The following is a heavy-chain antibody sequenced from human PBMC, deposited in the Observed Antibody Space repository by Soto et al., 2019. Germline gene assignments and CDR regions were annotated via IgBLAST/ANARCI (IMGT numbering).Heavy chain of an antibody. D-gene: IGHD4-4*01. CDR3: ARVPFYSNYFDY. J-gene: IGHJ4*02. CDR2: IYYSGST. CDR1: GGSISSGDYC. V-gene: IGHV4-30-4*01. Sequence: SETLSLTCSVSGGSISSGDYCWSWIRQPPGKGLEWIGYIYYSGSTYYNPSLKSRVTISVDTSKNQFSLKLSSVTAADTAVYYCARVPFYSNYFDYWGQGTLVTVSS.